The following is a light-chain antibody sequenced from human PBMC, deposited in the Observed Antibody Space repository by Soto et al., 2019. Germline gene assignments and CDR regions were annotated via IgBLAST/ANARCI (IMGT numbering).Light chain of an antibody. J-gene: IGKJ1*01. CDR1: QSVGSF. Sequence: EKVITQSPATLSMSPGERATLSCRASQSVGSFLAWYQQKPGQAPRLLIYGASTRATGIPARFSGSGSGTEFTLTISSLQSEDFAVYYCQQYTNWPSWTFGQGTKVE. CDR2: GAS. V-gene: IGKV3-15*01. CDR3: QQYTNWPSWT.